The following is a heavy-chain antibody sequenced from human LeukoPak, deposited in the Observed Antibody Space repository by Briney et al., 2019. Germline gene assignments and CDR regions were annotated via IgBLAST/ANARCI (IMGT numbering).Heavy chain of an antibody. CDR1: GFTFSSYA. V-gene: IGHV3-23*01. CDR3: ANETIVVVHEENWFDP. D-gene: IGHD3-22*01. CDR2: ISGTGGST. J-gene: IGHJ5*02. Sequence: GGSLRLSCAASGFTFSSYAMSWVRQAPGKGLEWVSAISGTGGSTYYADSVKGRFTISRDNSKNTLYLQMNSLRAEDTAVYYCANETIVVVHEENWFDPWGQGTLVTVSS.